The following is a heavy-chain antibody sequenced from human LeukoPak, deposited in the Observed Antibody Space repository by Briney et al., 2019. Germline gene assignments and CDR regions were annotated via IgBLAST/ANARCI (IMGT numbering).Heavy chain of an antibody. CDR2: IYYRGST. J-gene: IGHJ3*02. D-gene: IGHD5-12*01. V-gene: IGHV4-39*01. Sequence: PSETLSLTCTVSGGSISSSSYYWGGGRQPPGTGREWIGSIYYRGSTYDNPSLKSRVTISVATSKTQFSLKLSSVTAADTAVYYCARSGPSGDAFDIWGQGTMVTVSS. CDR1: GGSISSSSYY. CDR3: ARSGPSGDAFDI.